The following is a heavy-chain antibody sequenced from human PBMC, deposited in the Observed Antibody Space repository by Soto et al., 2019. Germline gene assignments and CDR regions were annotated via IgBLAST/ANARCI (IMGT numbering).Heavy chain of an antibody. D-gene: IGHD6-19*01. J-gene: IGHJ6*02. V-gene: IGHV1-69*01. CDR1: GGTFSSYA. Sequence: QVQLVQSGAEVKKPGSSVKVSCKASGGTFSSYAISWVRQAPGQGLEWMGGIIPIFGTANYAQKFQGRVTITADESTSTAYMELISLRSEDTAVYYCAREEWLAESTGYYYYYYGMDVWGQGTTVTVSS. CDR3: AREEWLAESTGYYYYYYGMDV. CDR2: IIPIFGTA.